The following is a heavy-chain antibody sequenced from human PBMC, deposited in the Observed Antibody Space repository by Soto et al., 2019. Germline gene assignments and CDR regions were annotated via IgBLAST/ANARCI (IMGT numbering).Heavy chain of an antibody. CDR3: AKDGAPRYCGRSSCHPAGAY. CDR2: ISYDGSHK. D-gene: IGHD2-15*01. V-gene: IGHV3-30*18. Sequence: QVQLVESGGGVVQPGRSLRLSCAGSGFTFSNYGLHWVRQAPGKGLEWVAVISYDGSHKYYADSVKDRFTISRDNSNKMRDLQMDRLSAEDTALYYCAKDGAPRYCGRSSCHPAGAYWGQGTLVTVSS. CDR1: GFTFSNYG. J-gene: IGHJ4*02.